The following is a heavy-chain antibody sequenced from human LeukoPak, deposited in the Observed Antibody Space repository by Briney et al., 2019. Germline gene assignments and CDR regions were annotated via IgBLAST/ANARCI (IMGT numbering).Heavy chain of an antibody. CDR3: ARQHYYGSGTLDY. J-gene: IGHJ4*02. CDR1: GGSISSSSYY. Sequence: SETLSLTCTVSGGSISSSSYYWGWIRQPPGKGLEWIGSIYYSGSTYYNPSLKGRVTISVDTSKNQFSLKLSSVTAADTAVYYCARQHYYGSGTLDYWGQGTLVTVSS. D-gene: IGHD3-10*01. CDR2: IYYSGST. V-gene: IGHV4-39*01.